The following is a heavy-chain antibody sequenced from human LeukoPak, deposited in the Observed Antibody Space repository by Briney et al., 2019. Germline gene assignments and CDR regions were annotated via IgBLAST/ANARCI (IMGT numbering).Heavy chain of an antibody. D-gene: IGHD2-2*01. J-gene: IGHJ4*02. Sequence: SETLSLTCSVSGGSTNSYYWSWIRQSGGKGLEWIGRIYSSGSTVYNPSLNSRLTMSIDKSKNQFSLTLKSVTATDTAVYYCARVKASSTSWTFDQWGQGALVTVSS. CDR1: GGSTNSYY. CDR2: IYSSGST. V-gene: IGHV4-4*07. CDR3: ARVKASSTSWTFDQ.